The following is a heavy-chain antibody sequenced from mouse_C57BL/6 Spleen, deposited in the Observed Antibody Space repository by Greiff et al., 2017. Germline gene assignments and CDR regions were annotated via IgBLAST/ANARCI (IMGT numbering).Heavy chain of an antibody. Sequence: QVQLQQPGAELVMPGASVKLSCKASGYTFTSYWMPWVKQRPGQGLEWIGEIDPSDSYTNYNQKFKGKSTLTVDKSSSTAYMQLSSLTSEDSAVYYCARIRARYFDVWGTGTTVTVSS. CDR2: IDPSDSYT. D-gene: IGHD3-1*01. J-gene: IGHJ1*03. CDR3: ARIRARYFDV. CDR1: GYTFTSYW. V-gene: IGHV1-69*01.